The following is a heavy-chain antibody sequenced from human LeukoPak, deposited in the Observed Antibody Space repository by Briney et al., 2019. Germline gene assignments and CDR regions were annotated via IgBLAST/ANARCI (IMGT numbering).Heavy chain of an antibody. J-gene: IGHJ1*01. D-gene: IGHD6-19*01. CDR1: GGSISSSSYY. Sequence: PSETLSLTCTVSGGSISSSSYYWGWIRQAPGKGLEWVSAISGSGGSTDYTDSVKGRFTISRDNSRNTLTLYLQMNSLRAEDTAVYYCAKHDSNGWYVFQHWGQGTLVTVSS. CDR3: AKHDSNGWYVFQH. CDR2: ISGSGGST. V-gene: IGHV3-23*01.